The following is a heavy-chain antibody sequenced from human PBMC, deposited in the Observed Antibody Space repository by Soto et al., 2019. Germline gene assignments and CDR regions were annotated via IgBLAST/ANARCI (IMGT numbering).Heavy chain of an antibody. CDR2: IYYSGTA. CDR3: ARSLPGGTVFYMDI. J-gene: IGHJ6*03. V-gene: IGHV4-31*03. Sequence: QLQLRESGPGLVQPAQTLSLTCTVACGSITGGFSYWTWVRQHPGKGLEWVGHIYYSGTAYYNPSLKSRVALSVDPSQNRFSLKLSSVTAADTAIYFCARSLPGGTVFYMDIWGEGTTVTVSS. CDR1: CGSITGGFSY. D-gene: IGHD1-26*01.